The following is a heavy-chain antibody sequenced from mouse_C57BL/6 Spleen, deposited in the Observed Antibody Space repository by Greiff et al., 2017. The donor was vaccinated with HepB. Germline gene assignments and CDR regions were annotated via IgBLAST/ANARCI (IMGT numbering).Heavy chain of an antibody. V-gene: IGHV1-50*01. CDR2: IDPSDSYT. J-gene: IGHJ3*01. D-gene: IGHD2-4*01. Sequence: VQLQQSGAELVKPGASVKLSCKASGYTFTSYWMQWVKQRPGQGLEWIGEIDPSDSYTNYNQKFKGKATLTVDTSSSTAYMQLSSLTSEDSAVYYCARSDDYVLSYWGQGTLVTVSA. CDR1: GYTFTSYW. CDR3: ARSDDYVLSY.